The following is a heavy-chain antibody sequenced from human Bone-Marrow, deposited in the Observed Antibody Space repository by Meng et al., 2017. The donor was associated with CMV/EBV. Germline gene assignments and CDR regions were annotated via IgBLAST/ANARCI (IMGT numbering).Heavy chain of an antibody. Sequence: GSLRLSFAVYGSSFSGYDWTWIRQPPGKGLEWIGEINHRGSTNSNPTRKSRVTISVDTSKNQFSLKLSSVTAADTAVYYSARARRYYGSSGYSFRRGYHYYGMDIWGQGTMVTVSS. D-gene: IGHD3-22*01. CDR3: ARARRYYGSSGYSFRRGYHYYGMDI. CDR1: GSSFSGYD. J-gene: IGHJ6*02. V-gene: IGHV4-34*01. CDR2: INHRGST.